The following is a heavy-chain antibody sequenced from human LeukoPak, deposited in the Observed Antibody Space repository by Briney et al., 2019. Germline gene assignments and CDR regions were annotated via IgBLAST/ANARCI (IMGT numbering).Heavy chain of an antibody. V-gene: IGHV4-4*02. Sequence: SETLSLTCAVSGDSISSSNWWSWVRQPPGKGLEWIGEIYHSGSTNYNPSLKSRVTISVDTSKNQFSLKLSSVTAADTAVYYCARDHSSGWNYYYYYMDVWGKGTTVTISS. D-gene: IGHD6-19*01. CDR1: GDSISSSNW. CDR2: IYHSGST. J-gene: IGHJ6*03. CDR3: ARDHSSGWNYYYYYMDV.